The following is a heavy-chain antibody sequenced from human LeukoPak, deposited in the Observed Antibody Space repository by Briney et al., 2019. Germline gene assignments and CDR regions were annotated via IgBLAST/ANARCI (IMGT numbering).Heavy chain of an antibody. V-gene: IGHV3-23*01. CDR3: AKDSFSTR. J-gene: IGHJ4*02. Sequence: GGSLRLSCAASGFTFSSDSMTWVRQAPGKGLEWVSTISGSGGSTFYADSVKGRFTISRDNSKNTLYLHMNSLSAEDTDIYYCAKDSFSTRWGQGTLVTVSS. D-gene: IGHD2-2*01. CDR2: ISGSGGST. CDR1: GFTFSSDS.